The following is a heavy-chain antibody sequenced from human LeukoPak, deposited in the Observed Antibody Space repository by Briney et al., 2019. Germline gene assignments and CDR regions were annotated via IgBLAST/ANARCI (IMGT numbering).Heavy chain of an antibody. V-gene: IGHV1-2*02. CDR3: ARGHYDSSGYYFDY. CDR2: INPNSGGT. Sequence: GASVKVSCKASGYTFTGYYMHWVRQAPGQGLEWMGWINPNSGGTNYAQTFQGRVTMTRDTSISTAYMELSRLRSDDTAVYYCARGHYDSSGYYFDYWGQGTLVTVSS. J-gene: IGHJ4*02. CDR1: GYTFTGYY. D-gene: IGHD3-22*01.